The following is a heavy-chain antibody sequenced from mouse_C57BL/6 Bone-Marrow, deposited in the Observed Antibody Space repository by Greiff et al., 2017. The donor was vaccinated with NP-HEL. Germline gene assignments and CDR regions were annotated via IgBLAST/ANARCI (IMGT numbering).Heavy chain of an antibody. CDR1: GFTFSSYG. V-gene: IGHV5-6*01. CDR2: ISSGGSYT. D-gene: IGHD2-10*01. Sequence: EVKLVESGGDLVKPGGSLKLSCAASGFTFSSYGMSWVRQTPDKRLEWVATISSGGSYTYYPDSVKGRFTISRDNAKNTLYLQMSSLKSEDTAIYYCARDDPTRMDYWGQGTSVTVSS. CDR3: ARDDPTRMDY. J-gene: IGHJ4*01.